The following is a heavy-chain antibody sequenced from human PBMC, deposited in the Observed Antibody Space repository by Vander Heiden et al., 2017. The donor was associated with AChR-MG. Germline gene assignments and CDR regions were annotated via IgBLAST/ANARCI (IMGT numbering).Heavy chain of an antibody. CDR1: GFTLSSYW. CDR2: INSDGSST. V-gene: IGHV3-74*01. J-gene: IGHJ6*02. D-gene: IGHD6-19*01. Sequence: EVQLVESGGGLVQPGGSLRLSCAASGFTLSSYWMPWVRQAPGKGLVWVSRINSDGSSTSYADSVKGRFTISRDNAKNTLYLQMNSLRAEDTAVYYCARFSSGWSFARVAYYYYGMDVWGQGTTVTVSS. CDR3: ARFSSGWSFARVAYYYYGMDV.